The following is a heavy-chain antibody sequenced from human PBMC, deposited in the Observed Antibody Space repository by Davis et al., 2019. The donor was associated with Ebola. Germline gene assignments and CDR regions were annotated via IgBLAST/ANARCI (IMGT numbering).Heavy chain of an antibody. CDR3: ARGVVPVTSYYFDT. V-gene: IGHV3-53*03. J-gene: IGHJ4*02. CDR2: LHKGGNS. D-gene: IGHD3-16*01. CDR1: GFNVNDKY. Sequence: PGGSLRLSCVVSGFNVNDKYMAWVRQAPGKGLECVSILHKGGNSYYADSVRGRFLISRDISKNTLFLQMNSLRAEDTAVYFCARGVVPVTSYYFDTWGQGALVTVSS.